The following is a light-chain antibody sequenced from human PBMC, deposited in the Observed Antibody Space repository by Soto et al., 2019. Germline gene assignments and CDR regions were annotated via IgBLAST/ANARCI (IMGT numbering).Light chain of an antibody. CDR3: QSYDSSLSGYV. V-gene: IGLV1-40*01. CDR2: ENN. Sequence: QCVLTQPPSGSGAPGQRVTISCTGSSSNIGAGYEAHWYQQVPGTAPKLLIYENNNRPSGVPDRFSGSKSGTSASLAITGLQAEDEAEYYCQSYDSSLSGYVFGTGTKVTVL. CDR1: SSNIGAGYE. J-gene: IGLJ1*01.